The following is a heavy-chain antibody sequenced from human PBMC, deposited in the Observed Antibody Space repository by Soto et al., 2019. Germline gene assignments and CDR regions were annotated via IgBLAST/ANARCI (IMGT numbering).Heavy chain of an antibody. CDR2: IYYSGST. J-gene: IGHJ6*03. Sequence: QVQLQESGPGLVKPSETLSLTCTVSGGSISSYYWSWIRQPPGKGLEWIGYIYYSGSTNYNPSLKSRVTISVDTSKNQFSLKLSSVTAADTAVYYCARVAPKTRNYASGYYYYMDVWGKGTTVTVSS. D-gene: IGHD3-10*01. CDR3: ARVAPKTRNYASGYYYYMDV. CDR1: GGSISSYY. V-gene: IGHV4-59*01.